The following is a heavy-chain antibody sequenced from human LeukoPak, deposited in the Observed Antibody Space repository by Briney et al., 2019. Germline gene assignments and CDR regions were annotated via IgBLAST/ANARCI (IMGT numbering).Heavy chain of an antibody. V-gene: IGHV3-23*01. CDR3: AKDGEGYYYGSGNPWFDP. CDR1: GFTFSSYG. J-gene: IGHJ5*02. D-gene: IGHD3-10*01. Sequence: GGSLRLSCAASGFTFSSYGMSWVRQAPGKGLEWVSAISGSGGSTYYADSVKGRFTISRDNSKNTLYLQMNSLRAEDTAVYYCAKDGEGYYYGSGNPWFDPWGQGTLVTVSS. CDR2: ISGSGGST.